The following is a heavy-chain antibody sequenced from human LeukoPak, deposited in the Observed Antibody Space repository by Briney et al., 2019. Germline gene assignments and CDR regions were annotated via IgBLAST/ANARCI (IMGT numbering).Heavy chain of an antibody. V-gene: IGHV1-18*01. CDR3: AWGGEIVVEPDGDSYHYYMDV. J-gene: IGHJ6*03. CDR1: DDTFASYG. D-gene: IGHD2-2*01. CDR2: ISPFNGKT. Sequence: GASVKVSSKSSDDTFASYGISWVRQAPGQGLEWMGWISPFNGKTNYAQKFQGRVTMTTDTSTSTAYMELRSLKYDDTAVYYCAWGGEIVVEPDGDSYHYYMDVWGTGTTVTVSS.